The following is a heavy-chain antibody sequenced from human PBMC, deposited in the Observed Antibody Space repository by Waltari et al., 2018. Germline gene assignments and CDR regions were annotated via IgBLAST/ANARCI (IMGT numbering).Heavy chain of an antibody. J-gene: IGHJ4*02. CDR1: GFTFSTRW. CDR2: IKQDGSEK. D-gene: IGHD2-15*01. Sequence: EVQLVESGGGLVQPGWSVRLSCAASGFTFSTRWMSWARQAPGKGLEWVANIKQDGSEKYYVDSVKGRFTISRDNAKNSLYLQMNSLRAEDSAVYHCVRGAVDNWGQGTLVTVSS. V-gene: IGHV3-7*01. CDR3: VRGAVDN.